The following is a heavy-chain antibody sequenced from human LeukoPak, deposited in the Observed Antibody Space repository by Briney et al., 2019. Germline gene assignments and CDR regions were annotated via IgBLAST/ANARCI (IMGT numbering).Heavy chain of an antibody. V-gene: IGHV4-59*01. CDR3: ASGGDYGLWDYYYYYGMDV. Sequence: SETLSLTCSVSGDSISSYYWSWIRQPPGRGLEWIGYIYYSGSTNYNPTLKSRVTISVDTSKNQFSLKLTSVTAADTAVYYCASGGDYGLWDYYYYYGMDVWGQGTTVTVSS. CDR1: GDSISSYY. D-gene: IGHD4-17*01. J-gene: IGHJ6*02. CDR2: IYYSGST.